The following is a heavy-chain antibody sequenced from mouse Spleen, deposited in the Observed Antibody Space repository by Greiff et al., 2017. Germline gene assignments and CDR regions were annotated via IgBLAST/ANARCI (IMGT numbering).Heavy chain of an antibody. J-gene: IGHJ2*01. CDR1: GYTFTSYW. Sequence: QVQLQQPGAELVKPGASVKMSCKASGYTFTSYWITWVKQRPGQGLEWFGDIYPGSGSTNYNEKFKSKATLTVDTSSSTAYMQLSSLTSEDSAVYYCARLFTTVASFDYWGQGTTLTVSS. CDR2: IYPGSGST. V-gene: IGHV1-55*01. CDR3: ARLFTTVASFDY. D-gene: IGHD1-1*01.